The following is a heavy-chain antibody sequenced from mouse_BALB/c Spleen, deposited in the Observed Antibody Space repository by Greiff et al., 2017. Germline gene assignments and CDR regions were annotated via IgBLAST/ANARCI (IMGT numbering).Heavy chain of an antibody. CDR3: ARQGAYWYFDV. J-gene: IGHJ1*01. Sequence: EVQLQESGGDLVKPGGSLKLSCAASGFTFSSYGMSWVRQTPDKRLEWVATISSGGSYTYYPDSVKGRFTISRDNAKNTLYLQMSSLKSEDTAMYYCARQGAYWYFDVWGAGTTVTVSS. V-gene: IGHV5-6*01. CDR1: GFTFSSYG. CDR2: ISSGGSYT.